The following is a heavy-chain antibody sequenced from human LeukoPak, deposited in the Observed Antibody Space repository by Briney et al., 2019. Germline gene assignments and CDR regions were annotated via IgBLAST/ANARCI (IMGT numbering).Heavy chain of an antibody. J-gene: IGHJ4*02. V-gene: IGHV3-74*01. Sequence: QAGGSLRLSCAASGFTFRNYWMHWVRQAPGKGLVWVSRINSEGSRTTYADSVKGRFTIPRDQAKKTLYLQMNSLRAEDTAVYYWARDGYSSSFYFDYWGQGTLVTVSS. D-gene: IGHD6-6*01. CDR2: INSEGSRT. CDR1: GFTFRNYW. CDR3: ARDGYSSSFYFDY.